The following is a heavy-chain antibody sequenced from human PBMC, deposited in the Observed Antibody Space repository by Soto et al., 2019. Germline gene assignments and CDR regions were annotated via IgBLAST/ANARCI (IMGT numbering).Heavy chain of an antibody. D-gene: IGHD2-2*03. V-gene: IGHV4-59*01. CDR3: EMWYIFGYCSNTNCPGSWFSA. J-gene: IGHJ5*02. CDR2: IYSSGST. CDR1: GGSISSYY. Sequence: VQLQESGPGLVKPSETLSLTCTVSGGSISSYYWSWIRQPPVTGLEWIGYIYSSGSTNYNPSLKGRDSIAVDPSRHQFYMKLSSVTTADTAVYYCEMWYIFGYCSNTNCPGSWFSAGGQGTLVTVSS.